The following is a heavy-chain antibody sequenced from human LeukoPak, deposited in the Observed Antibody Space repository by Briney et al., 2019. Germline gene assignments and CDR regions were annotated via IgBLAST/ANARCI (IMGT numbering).Heavy chain of an antibody. V-gene: IGHV3-23*01. Sequence: GGSLRLSCAASGFTLSSYVMTWVRQAPGKGLDWVSAIGTGGDTHYADSVKGRFTVSRNSSKSTLCLHMDSLRADDTAVYYCAKLRPYGTTWYGGVVNWGQGTLVTVSS. D-gene: IGHD6-13*01. CDR2: IGTGGDT. J-gene: IGHJ4*02. CDR3: AKLRPYGTTWYGGVVN. CDR1: GFTLSSYV.